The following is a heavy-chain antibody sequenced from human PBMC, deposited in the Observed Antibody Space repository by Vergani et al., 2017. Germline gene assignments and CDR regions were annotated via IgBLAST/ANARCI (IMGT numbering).Heavy chain of an antibody. Sequence: QVQLQESGPGLVKPSETLSLTCTVSGGSISSYYWSWIRQPPGKGLEWIGYIYYIGSTNYNPSLKSRVTISVDTSKNQFSLKLSSVTAADTAVYYCARGDVGTAMAPTEVTYFDYWGQGTLVTVSS. CDR2: IYYIGST. CDR3: ARGDVGTAMAPTEVTYFDY. D-gene: IGHD5-18*01. CDR1: GGSISSYY. V-gene: IGHV4-59*01. J-gene: IGHJ4*02.